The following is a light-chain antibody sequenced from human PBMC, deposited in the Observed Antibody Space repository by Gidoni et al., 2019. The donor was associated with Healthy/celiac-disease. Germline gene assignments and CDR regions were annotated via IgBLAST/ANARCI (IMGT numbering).Light chain of an antibody. J-gene: IGKJ4*01. CDR3: QQYNNWPPLT. Sequence: EIVMTQSPATLSVFPGERATLSCMASQSVNSNLAWYQQKPGQAHRLLIYDSSTRAAGIPARFSGSGSGTEFTLTISSLQSEDFAVYYCQQYNNWPPLTFGGGTKVEIK. CDR2: DSS. V-gene: IGKV3-15*01. CDR1: QSVNSN.